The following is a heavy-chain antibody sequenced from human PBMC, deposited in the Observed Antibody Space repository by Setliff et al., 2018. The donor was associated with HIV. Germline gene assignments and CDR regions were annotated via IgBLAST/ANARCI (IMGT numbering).Heavy chain of an antibody. Sequence: ASVKVSCKPSGQSFTNYDIHWLRRASGQGLEWMGWMNPKSGVSGSALKFHDRVTMTRDTSTLTLYMELSSLTSEDTAVYYCARTKAVGGVIITGGLDVWGQGTTVTVSS. CDR1: GQSFTNYD. V-gene: IGHV1-8*01. D-gene: IGHD3-16*02. CDR3: ARTKAVGGVIITGGLDV. J-gene: IGHJ6*02. CDR2: MNPKSGVS.